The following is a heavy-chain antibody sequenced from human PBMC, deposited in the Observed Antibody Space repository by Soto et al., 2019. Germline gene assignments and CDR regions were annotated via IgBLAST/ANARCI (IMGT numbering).Heavy chain of an antibody. CDR2: IKSKISGGTA. D-gene: IGHD2-8*02. J-gene: IGHJ4*02. V-gene: IGHV3-15*07. CDR3: TTTGGHLHSDPFDY. CDR1: GFTFSDGW. Sequence: EVQLVESGGGLVKPGGSLRLSCAASGFTFSDGWMNWVRQAPGKGLEWVGRIKSKISGGTADYVAPVIGRFTISRDDSKNTVYLQMNSLKIKDTAVYYCTTTGGHLHSDPFDYWGQGALVTVSS.